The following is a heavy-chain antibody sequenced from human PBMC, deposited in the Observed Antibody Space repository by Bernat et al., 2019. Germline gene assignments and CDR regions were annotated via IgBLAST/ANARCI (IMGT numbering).Heavy chain of an antibody. J-gene: IGHJ4*02. V-gene: IGHV6-1*01. CDR3: ASSWMDNLPPQPPFFDY. D-gene: IGHD2-2*03. CDR1: GDSVSSNSAA. Sequence: QVQLQQSGPGLVKPSQTLSLTCAISGDSVSSNSAAWNWIRQSPSRGLEWLGRTYYRSKWYNDYAVSVKSRITINPDTSKNQFSLQLNSVTPEDTAVYYCASSWMDNLPPQPPFFDYWGQGTLVTVSS. CDR2: TYYRSKWYN.